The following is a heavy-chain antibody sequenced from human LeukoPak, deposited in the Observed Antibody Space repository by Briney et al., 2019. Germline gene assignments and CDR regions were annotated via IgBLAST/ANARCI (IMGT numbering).Heavy chain of an antibody. D-gene: IGHD6-13*01. V-gene: IGHV3-7*01. CDR2: IRQDGSEK. CDR1: GITFSSYA. J-gene: IGHJ4*01. CDR3: ARDGTAAGLYFDL. Sequence: GGSLRLSCATSGITFSSYAMSWVRQAPGKGPEWVASIRQDGSEKTYVDSVKGRFTISRDNTKNSLSLQLNGLRAEDTAVYYCARDGTAAGLYFDLWGQGTLVTVSS.